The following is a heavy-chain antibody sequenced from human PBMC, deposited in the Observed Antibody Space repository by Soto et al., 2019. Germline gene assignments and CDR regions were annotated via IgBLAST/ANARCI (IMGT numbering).Heavy chain of an antibody. Sequence: QVQLVQSGAEVKKPGSSVKVSCKASGGTFGIYAITWVRQAPGQGLEWMGGIIAFSDIVNYTQKLQGRVTITADESTNTAYMDLSSLRSEETAIYYCARSLYSSSWYHSGNSYYYYGMDVWGQGTTVTVSS. CDR1: GGTFGIYA. CDR2: IIAFSDIV. J-gene: IGHJ6*02. V-gene: IGHV1-69*12. D-gene: IGHD6-13*01. CDR3: ARSLYSSSWYHSGNSYYYYGMDV.